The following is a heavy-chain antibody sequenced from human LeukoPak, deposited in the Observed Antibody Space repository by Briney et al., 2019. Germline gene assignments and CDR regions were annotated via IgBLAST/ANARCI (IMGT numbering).Heavy chain of an antibody. V-gene: IGHV1-8*03. CDR1: ENTFTDYD. J-gene: IGHJ3*01. D-gene: IGHD3-16*01. CDR2: MNFNSGKT. Sequence: ASVKVSCKTSENTFTDYDINWVRQVTGQGLEWMGWMNFNSGKTGYVQRFQGRVTITRNTSISTAYMELSSLRSEDTAVYYCARVRYDYVWGSPPAFDLWGQGTMVTVSS. CDR3: ARVRYDYVWGSPPAFDL.